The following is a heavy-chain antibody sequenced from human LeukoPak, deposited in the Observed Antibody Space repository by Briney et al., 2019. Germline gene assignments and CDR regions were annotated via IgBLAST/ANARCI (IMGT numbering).Heavy chain of an antibody. CDR2: IRSKANSYAT. Sequence: PGRSLRLSCAASGFTFSSYSMNWVRQAPGKGLEWVGRIRSKANSYATAYAASVKGRFTISRDDSKNTAYLQMNSLKTEDTAVYYCTSNGIAAAGLRWGQGTLVTVSS. J-gene: IGHJ4*02. D-gene: IGHD6-13*01. CDR1: GFTFSSYS. V-gene: IGHV3-73*01. CDR3: TSNGIAAAGLR.